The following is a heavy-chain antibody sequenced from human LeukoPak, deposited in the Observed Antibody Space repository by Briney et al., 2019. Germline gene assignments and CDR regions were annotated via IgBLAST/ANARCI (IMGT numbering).Heavy chain of an antibody. CDR3: ARARWRDTMIVVPHDP. CDR2: ISSSSYI. Sequence: GGSLRLSCAASGFTFSSYSMNWVRQAPGKGLEWVSSISSSSYIYYADSVKGRFTISRDNAKNSLYLQMNSLRAEDTAVYYCARARWRDTMIVVPHDPWGQGTLVTVSS. J-gene: IGHJ5*02. D-gene: IGHD3-22*01. CDR1: GFTFSSYS. V-gene: IGHV3-21*01.